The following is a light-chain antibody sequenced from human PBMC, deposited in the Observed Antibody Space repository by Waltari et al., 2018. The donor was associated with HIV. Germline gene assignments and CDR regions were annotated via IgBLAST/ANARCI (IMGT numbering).Light chain of an antibody. Sequence: QSVLTQPPSASGTPGQRVIISCSGSTPNIGSSNVNWYQQFSRAAPKLLIYADAQRPSGVPDRFSASKSGTSASLFISGLQSEDEADYYCSTWDDRLNGVVFGGGTRLTVV. CDR3: STWDDRLNGVV. J-gene: IGLJ2*01. CDR2: ADA. CDR1: TPNIGSSN. V-gene: IGLV1-44*01.